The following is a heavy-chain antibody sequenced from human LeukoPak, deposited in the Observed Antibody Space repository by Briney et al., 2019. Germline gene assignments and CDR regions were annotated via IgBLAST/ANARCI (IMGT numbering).Heavy chain of an antibody. D-gene: IGHD3-9*01. Sequence: SVKVSCKASGGTFSSYAISWVRQAPGQGREWMGGIIPIFGTANYAQKFQGRVTITADKSTSTAYMELSSLRSEDTAVYYCASRPYFDWSRRGFDPWGQGTLVTVSS. CDR3: ASRPYFDWSRRGFDP. CDR2: IIPIFGTA. V-gene: IGHV1-69*06. J-gene: IGHJ5*02. CDR1: GGTFSSYA.